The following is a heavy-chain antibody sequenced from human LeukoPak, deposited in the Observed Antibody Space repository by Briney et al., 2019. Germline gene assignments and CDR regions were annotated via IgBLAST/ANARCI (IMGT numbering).Heavy chain of an antibody. J-gene: IGHJ6*03. CDR3: ARDKPGVLEGDMDV. CDR2: IYTSGTT. D-gene: IGHD3-3*01. CDR1: GFIFSGHY. V-gene: IGHV3-53*01. Sequence: GGSLRLSCAASGFIFSGHYMSWVRQAPGEGLEWVSLIYTSGTTTYADSVKCRFTISRDPTKNTLFLQMNRLRVEDTAVYYCARDKPGVLEGDMDVWGRGTTVTVSS.